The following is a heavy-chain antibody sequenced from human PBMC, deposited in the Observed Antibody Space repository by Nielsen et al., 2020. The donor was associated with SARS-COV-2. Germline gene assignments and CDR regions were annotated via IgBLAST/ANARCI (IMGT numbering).Heavy chain of an antibody. CDR2: INPRGGAT. Sequence: ASVKVSCKAAGYTLNNYYMHWVRQAPGQGLEWMGIINPRGGATSYAQKFQGRVTMTRDTSTSTVYMELSSLRSEDTAVYFCAREAHYDILTGYRNWFDPWGQGTLVTVSS. CDR3: AREAHYDILTGYRNWFDP. CDR1: GYTLNNYY. V-gene: IGHV1-46*02. J-gene: IGHJ5*02. D-gene: IGHD3-9*01.